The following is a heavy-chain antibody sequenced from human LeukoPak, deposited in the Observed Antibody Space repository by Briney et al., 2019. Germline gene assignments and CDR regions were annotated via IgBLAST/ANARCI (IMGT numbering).Heavy chain of an antibody. CDR3: ARGRRELEY. V-gene: IGHV4-4*07. CDR1: GGSISSYY. J-gene: IGHJ4*02. CDR2: MYTSGSA. Sequence: SETLSLTCTVSGGSISSYYWSWIRQPAGKGLEWIGRMYTSGSANYNPSLKSRVTMSVDTSKNQISLRMSSVIAADTAVYYCARGRRELEYWGQGILVTVSS. D-gene: IGHD1-1*01.